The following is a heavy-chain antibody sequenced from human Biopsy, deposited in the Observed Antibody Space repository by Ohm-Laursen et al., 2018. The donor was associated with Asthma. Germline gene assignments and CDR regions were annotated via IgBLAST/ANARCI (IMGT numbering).Heavy chain of an antibody. J-gene: IGHJ6*02. Sequence: SLRLSCTASGFTFSSYWMHWVRQAPGKGLVWVSRINSDGSSTSYADSVKGRFTISRDNAKNTLYLQMNSLRAEDTAIYYCARIAICTKTACGPYDIYEMDVWGQGTTVTVSS. D-gene: IGHD5-18*01. CDR2: INSDGSST. CDR1: GFTFSSYW. V-gene: IGHV3-74*01. CDR3: ARIAICTKTACGPYDIYEMDV.